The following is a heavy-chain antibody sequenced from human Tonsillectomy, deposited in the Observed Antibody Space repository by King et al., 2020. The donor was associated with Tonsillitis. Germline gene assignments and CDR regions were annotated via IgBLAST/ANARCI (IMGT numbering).Heavy chain of an antibody. V-gene: IGHV1-2*02. CDR3: ARSGGGYYYDSSGFAFDI. Sequence: VQLVESGAEVKKPGASVKVSCKASGYTFTGYYMHWVRQAPGQGLEWMGWINPNSGATNYAQKFQGRVTMTRDTSISTAYMELSSLRSDDTAVYYCARSGGGYYYDSSGFAFDIWGQGTMVTVSS. J-gene: IGHJ3*02. D-gene: IGHD3-22*01. CDR2: INPNSGAT. CDR1: GYTFTGYY.